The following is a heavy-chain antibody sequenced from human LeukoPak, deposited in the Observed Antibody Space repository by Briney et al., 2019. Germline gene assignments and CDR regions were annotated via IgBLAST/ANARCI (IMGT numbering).Heavy chain of an antibody. CDR3: AKPGTVRNYVVFRRWGYYGMDV. J-gene: IGHJ6*02. Sequence: GGSLRLSCAASGFTFSSYAMSWVRQAPGKGLEWVSAISGSGGSTYYADSVKGRFTISRDNSKNTLYLQMNSLRAEDMAVYYCAKPGTVRNYVVFRRWGYYGMDVWDQGTTVTVSS. CDR2: ISGSGGST. V-gene: IGHV3-23*01. D-gene: IGHD4-11*01. CDR1: GFTFSSYA.